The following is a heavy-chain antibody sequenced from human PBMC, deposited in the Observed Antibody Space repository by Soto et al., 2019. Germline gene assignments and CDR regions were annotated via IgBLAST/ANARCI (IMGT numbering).Heavy chain of an antibody. CDR1: GGTFSSYT. CDR2: IIPILGTA. D-gene: IGHD3-10*01. V-gene: IGHV1-69*08. J-gene: IGHJ4*02. CDR3: ARDSRYYGSGSYHKTDPYHDY. Sequence: QVQLVQSGAEVKKPGSSVKVSCKASGGTFSSYTISWVRQAPGQGLEWMGRIIPILGTANYAQKFQGRVTITADKSTSTAYMELSSLRSEDTAVYYCARDSRYYGSGSYHKTDPYHDYWGQGTLVTVSS.